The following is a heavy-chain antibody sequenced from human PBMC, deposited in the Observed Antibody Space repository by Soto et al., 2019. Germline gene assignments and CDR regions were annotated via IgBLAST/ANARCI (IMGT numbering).Heavy chain of an antibody. V-gene: IGHV3-7*01. CDR2: IKEDGSAK. J-gene: IGHJ5*02. CDR3: ARDGDGYPA. CDR1: GFTFSRNW. D-gene: IGHD1-1*01. Sequence: EVQLVQSGGGLVQPGGSLTLSCAASGFTFSRNWMSWVRQAPGKGPEWVANIKEDGSAKYYADAVKGRFTLSRDNVENSLYLQMKSLPVEDTAVYYCARDGDGYPAWGQGTLVTVSS.